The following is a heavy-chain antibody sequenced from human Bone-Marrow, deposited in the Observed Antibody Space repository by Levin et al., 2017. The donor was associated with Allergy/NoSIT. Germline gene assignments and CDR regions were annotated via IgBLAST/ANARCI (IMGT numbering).Heavy chain of an antibody. Sequence: KSSETLSLTCAISGDSVSTNIAAWNWIRQSPSRGLEWLGRTYYRSKWYNDYAVSVKSRITINPDTSKNQFSLQLNSVTPEDTAVYYCARSKWIGRTRGNWFDPWGRGTPVTVSS. D-gene: IGHD3-10*01. J-gene: IGHJ5*02. CDR2: TYYRSKWYN. V-gene: IGHV6-1*01. CDR3: ARSKWIGRTRGNWFDP. CDR1: GDSVSTNIAA.